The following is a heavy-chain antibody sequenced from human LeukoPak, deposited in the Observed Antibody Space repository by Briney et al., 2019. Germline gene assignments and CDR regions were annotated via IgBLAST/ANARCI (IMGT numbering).Heavy chain of an antibody. J-gene: IGHJ4*02. CDR2: IIPILGIA. V-gene: IGHV1-69*04. D-gene: IGHD3-22*01. CDR1: GYTFTSYG. CDR3: ARTGYDSSGYKLDY. Sequence: RASVKVSCKASGYTFTSYGISWVRQAPGQGLEWMGRIIPILGIANYAQKFQGRVTITADKSTSTAYMELSSLRSEDTAVYYCARTGYDSSGYKLDYWGQGTLVTVSS.